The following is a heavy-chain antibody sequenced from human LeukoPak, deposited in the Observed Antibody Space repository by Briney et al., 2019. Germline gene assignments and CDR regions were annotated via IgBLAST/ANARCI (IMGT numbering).Heavy chain of an antibody. CDR3: AKGLITMIVVPSY. D-gene: IGHD3-22*01. CDR2: ISYDGSNK. V-gene: IGHV3-30*18. CDR1: GFTFGSYG. J-gene: IGHJ4*02. Sequence: GGSLRLSCAASGFTFGSYGMHWVRQAPGKGLEWVAVISYDGSNKYYADSVKGRFTISRDNSKNTLYLQMNSLRAEDTAVYYCAKGLITMIVVPSYWGQGTLVTVSS.